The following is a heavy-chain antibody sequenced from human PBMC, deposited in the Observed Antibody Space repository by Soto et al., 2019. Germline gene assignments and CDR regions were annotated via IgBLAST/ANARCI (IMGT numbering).Heavy chain of an antibody. CDR2: IYPGDSDT. CDR1: GYSFTSYW. J-gene: IGHJ6*02. V-gene: IGHV5-51*01. Sequence: PGESLKISCKGSGYSFTSYWIGWVRQMPGKGLEWMGIIYPGDSDTRYSPSFQGQVTISADKSISTAYLQWSSLRTEDTALYYCAKESHDEYYYYGMDVWGQGTTVTVSS. CDR3: AKESHDEYYYYGMDV.